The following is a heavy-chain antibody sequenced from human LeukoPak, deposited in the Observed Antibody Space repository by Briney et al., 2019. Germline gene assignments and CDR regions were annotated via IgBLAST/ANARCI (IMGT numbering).Heavy chain of an antibody. D-gene: IGHD6-6*01. CDR3: AKDLRLAALRPNNWFDP. V-gene: IGHV3-53*05. Sequence: PGRSLRLSCAASGFTVSNNYMSWVRQAPGKGLEWVSVIYSGGSTYYADSVKGRFTISRDNSKNTLYLQMNSLRAEDTAVYYCAKDLRLAALRPNNWFDPWGQGTLVTVSS. CDR1: GFTVSNNY. J-gene: IGHJ5*02. CDR2: IYSGGST.